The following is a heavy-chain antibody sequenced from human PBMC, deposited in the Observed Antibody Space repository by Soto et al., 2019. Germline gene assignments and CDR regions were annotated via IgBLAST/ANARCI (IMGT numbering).Heavy chain of an antibody. CDR3: VRVGRGSFYSWFDP. CDR1: GYSFTNYY. D-gene: IGHD1-26*01. J-gene: IGHJ5*02. CDR2: INPSGGST. V-gene: IGHV1-46*01. Sequence: QVQLVQSGAEVKKPGASVNVSCKASGYSFTNYYMHWVRQAPGQGLEWMGTINPSGGSTSYAQKFQGRVTMTRDTSTSTVYMEVNSLSSEDTAVYYCVRVGRGSFYSWFDPGGQGTVVTVSS.